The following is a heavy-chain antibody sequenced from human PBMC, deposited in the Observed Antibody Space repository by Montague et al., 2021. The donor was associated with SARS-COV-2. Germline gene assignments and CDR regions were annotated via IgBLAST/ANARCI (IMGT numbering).Heavy chain of an antibody. CDR2: VSGSGDDT. CDR1: GFTFDSYA. D-gene: IGHD6-19*01. V-gene: IGHV3-23*01. Sequence: SLRLSCAASGFTFDSYAMNWVRQAPGKGLQWVSIVSGSGDDTYYADSVKGRFTISRDNSKNTLYLQLNSLRAEDTAVYYCARDRQQWLLGSYFDCWGQGTLVTVSS. J-gene: IGHJ4*02. CDR3: ARDRQQWLLGSYFDC.